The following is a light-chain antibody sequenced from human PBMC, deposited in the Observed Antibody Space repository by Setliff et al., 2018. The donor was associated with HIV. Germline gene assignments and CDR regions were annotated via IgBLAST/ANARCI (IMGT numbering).Light chain of an antibody. CDR1: SSDVGGYNY. J-gene: IGLJ1*01. CDR3: SSYAGSNXPYV. Sequence: QSALTQPPSASGSPGQSVTISCTGTSSDVGGYNYVSWYQQHPGKAPKLMIYEVSKRPSGVPDRFSGSKSGNTASLTVSGLQAEDEADYYCSSYAGSNXPYVFGTGTKVTVL. V-gene: IGLV2-8*01. CDR2: EVS.